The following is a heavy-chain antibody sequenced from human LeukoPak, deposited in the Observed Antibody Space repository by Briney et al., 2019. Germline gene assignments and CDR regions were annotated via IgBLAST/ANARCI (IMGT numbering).Heavy chain of an antibody. Sequence: GGSLRLSCAASGFTFSSYWMSWVRQAPWKGLEWVANLRQDGSDTYYVDSVRGRFTISRDNAQNSLYLQMNSLRAEDTAVYYCARGEHSSFDYWGQGTLVTVSS. CDR1: GFTFSSYW. CDR3: ARGEHSSFDY. V-gene: IGHV3-7*01. J-gene: IGHJ4*02. D-gene: IGHD6-6*01. CDR2: LRQDGSDT.